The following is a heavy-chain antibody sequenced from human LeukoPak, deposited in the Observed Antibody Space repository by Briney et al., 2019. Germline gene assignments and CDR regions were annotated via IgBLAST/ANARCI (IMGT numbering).Heavy chain of an antibody. D-gene: IGHD3-22*01. Sequence: EASLKVSCKASGYTFTGYYMHWVRQAPGQGFEWMGWINPNSGGTNYAQKFQGRVTMTRATSISTAYTELSRLRSDDTAVYYCARVKGGYYDSSGYRNYFDYWGQGTLVTVSS. V-gene: IGHV1-2*02. CDR3: ARVKGGYYDSSGYRNYFDY. J-gene: IGHJ4*02. CDR2: INPNSGGT. CDR1: GYTFTGYY.